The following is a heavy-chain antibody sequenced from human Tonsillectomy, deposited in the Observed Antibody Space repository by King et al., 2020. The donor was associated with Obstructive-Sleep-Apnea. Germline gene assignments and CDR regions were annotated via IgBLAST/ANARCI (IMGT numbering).Heavy chain of an antibody. CDR2: IKSTRDVGTT. CDR1: GFMFHNAW. D-gene: IGHD5-24*01. V-gene: IGHV3-15*05. CDR3: ATESLLTIES. J-gene: IGHJ1*01. Sequence: EVQLVESGGGLVKPGGSLRLSCVGSGFMFHNAWMNWVRQAPGKGLEWLGRIKSTRDVGTTNYAAPIKGRFIISRDDSKNVVYLDMEGLKVEDTALYYCATESLLTIESWGQGTLVTVSS.